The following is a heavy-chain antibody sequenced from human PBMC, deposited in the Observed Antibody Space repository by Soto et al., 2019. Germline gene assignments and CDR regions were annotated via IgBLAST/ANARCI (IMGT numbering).Heavy chain of an antibody. CDR3: ARGAIVLMVYATFDY. D-gene: IGHD2-8*01. J-gene: IGHJ4*02. CDR2: INHSGST. CDR1: GGSFSGYY. V-gene: IGHV4-34*01. Sequence: PSETLSLTCAVYGGSFSGYYWSWIRQPPGKGLEWIGEINHSGSTNYNPSLKSRVTISVDTSKNQFSLKLSSVTAADTAVYYCARGAIVLMVYATFDYWGQGTLVTVSS.